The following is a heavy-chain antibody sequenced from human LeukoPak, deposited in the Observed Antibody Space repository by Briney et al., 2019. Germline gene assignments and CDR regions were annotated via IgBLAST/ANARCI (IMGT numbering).Heavy chain of an antibody. D-gene: IGHD6-19*01. CDR2: IKQDGSEK. V-gene: IGHV3-7*01. CDR1: GFTLSSYW. CDR3: ARDGSSGWTIDY. Sequence: GGSLRLSCAASGFTLSSYWMSWVRQAPGKGLEWVANIKQDGSEKYYVDSVKGRFTISRDNVKNSLYLQMNSLRAEDTAVYYCARDGSSGWTIDYWGQGTLVTVSS. J-gene: IGHJ4*02.